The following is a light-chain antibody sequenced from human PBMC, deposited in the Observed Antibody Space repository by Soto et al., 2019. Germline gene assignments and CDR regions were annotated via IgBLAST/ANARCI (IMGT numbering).Light chain of an antibody. CDR2: EVT. Sequence: QSALTQPPSASGSPGQSVTISCTGTSSDVGGYDYVSWYQQHPGKAPKLIIYEVTERPSGVPDRFSGSRSGNTASLTVSGLQAEDEADYDGSSFAGNNMLNIVVFGGGTKLTVL. CDR3: SSFAGNNMLNIVV. CDR1: SSDVGGYDY. J-gene: IGLJ2*01. V-gene: IGLV2-8*01.